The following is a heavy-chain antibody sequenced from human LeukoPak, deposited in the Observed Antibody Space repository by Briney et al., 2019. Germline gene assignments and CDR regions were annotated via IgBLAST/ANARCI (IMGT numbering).Heavy chain of an antibody. J-gene: IGHJ4*02. V-gene: IGHV3-23*01. Sequence: GGSLRLSCAASGFTLSSYAMSWVRQAPGKGLEWVSAISGSGDSTYYGDSVKGRFTISRDNSKNTLYLQMNSLRAEDTAVYYCAKTRPLDSSSWSHGDYWGQGTLVAVSS. CDR2: ISGSGDST. D-gene: IGHD6-13*01. CDR1: GFTLSSYA. CDR3: AKTRPLDSSSWSHGDY.